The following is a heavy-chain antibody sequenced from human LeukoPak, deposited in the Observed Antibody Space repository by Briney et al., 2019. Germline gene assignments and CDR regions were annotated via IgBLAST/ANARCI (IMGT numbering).Heavy chain of an antibody. V-gene: IGHV3-21*01. Sequence: GGSLRLSCAASGFTFSSYTINWLRQAPGKGLEWVSSISSSSSYIYYADSVKGRFTISRDNAKNSLYLQMNSLRVEDTAVYYCARERQWLVRDLDYWGQGTLVTVSS. D-gene: IGHD6-19*01. CDR1: GFTFSSYT. CDR2: ISSSSSYI. J-gene: IGHJ4*02. CDR3: ARERQWLVRDLDY.